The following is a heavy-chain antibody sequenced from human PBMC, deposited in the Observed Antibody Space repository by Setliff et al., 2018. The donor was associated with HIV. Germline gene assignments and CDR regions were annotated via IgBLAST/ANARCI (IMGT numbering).Heavy chain of an antibody. V-gene: IGHV1-3*01. J-gene: IGHJ4*02. D-gene: IGHD3-16*02. CDR1: GYTFTSYA. Sequence: ASVKVSCKASGYTFTSYAMHWVRQAPGQRLEWMGWINAGNGDTKYSQKFQGRVTATTDTSASTAYMELSSLKIEDTAVYFCAREFLLGDLSFPANWGQGTLVTVSS. CDR2: INAGNGDT. CDR3: AREFLLGDLSFPAN.